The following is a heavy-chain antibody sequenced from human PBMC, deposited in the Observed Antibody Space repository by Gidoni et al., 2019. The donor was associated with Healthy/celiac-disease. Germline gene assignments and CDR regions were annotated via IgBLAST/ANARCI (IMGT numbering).Heavy chain of an antibody. D-gene: IGHD3-10*01. Sequence: QVQLVQSGAAVKKPGSSVKVSCKASGRTFSSYAISWVRQAPGQWLEWMGGIIPIFGTANYAQKFQGRVTITADESTSTAYMELSSLRSEDTAVYYCARAVGSGSYHYWGQGTLVTVSS. CDR3: ARAVGSGSYHY. CDR2: IIPIFGTA. V-gene: IGHV1-69*01. J-gene: IGHJ4*02. CDR1: GRTFSSYA.